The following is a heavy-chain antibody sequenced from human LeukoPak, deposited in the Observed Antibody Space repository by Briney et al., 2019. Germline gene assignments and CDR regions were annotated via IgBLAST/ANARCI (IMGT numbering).Heavy chain of an antibody. CDR2: IYYSGST. D-gene: IGHD3-9*01. Sequence: NASQTLSLTCTVSGGSISSGGYYWSWIRQHPGKGLEWIGYIYYSGSTYYNPSLKSRVTISVDTSKNQFSLKLSSVTAADTAIYYCASFDNDLLNVSPRTGRSWGQGILVIVSS. CDR1: GGSISSGGYY. J-gene: IGHJ5*02. V-gene: IGHV4-31*03. CDR3: ASFDNDLLNVSPRTGRS.